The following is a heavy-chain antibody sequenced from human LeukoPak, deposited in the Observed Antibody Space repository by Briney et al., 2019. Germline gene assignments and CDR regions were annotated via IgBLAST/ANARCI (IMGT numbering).Heavy chain of an antibody. V-gene: IGHV3-48*01. CDR2: ISSSSSTI. Sequence: GGSLRLSCAASGFTFSSYSMNWVRQAPGKGLEWVSYISSSSSTIYYADSVKGRFTISRDNAKNSLHLQMNSLRAEDTAVYYCAGEIAVAGGAEYFQHWGQGTLVTVSS. CDR3: AGEIAVAGGAEYFQH. J-gene: IGHJ1*01. CDR1: GFTFSSYS. D-gene: IGHD6-19*01.